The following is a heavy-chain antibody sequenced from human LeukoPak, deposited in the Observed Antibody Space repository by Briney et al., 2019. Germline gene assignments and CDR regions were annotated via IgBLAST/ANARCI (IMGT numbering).Heavy chain of an antibody. CDR1: GFTVSSNY. CDR3: ANAAFYYTSGTYV. V-gene: IGHV3-23*01. D-gene: IGHD3-10*01. Sequence: AGGSLRLSCAASGFTVSSNYMSWVRQAPGKGLEWVSSIGGSGDKTYYADSVKGRFTISRDNSKNTLYLQMNSLRAEDTAKYYCANAAFYYTSGTYVWGQGTLVTVSS. CDR2: IGGSGDKT. J-gene: IGHJ4*02.